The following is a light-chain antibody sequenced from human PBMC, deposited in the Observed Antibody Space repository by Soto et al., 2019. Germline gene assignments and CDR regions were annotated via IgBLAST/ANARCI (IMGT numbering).Light chain of an antibody. CDR2: GAS. J-gene: IGKJ5*01. V-gene: IGKV3-20*01. Sequence: IVWPQSPGTLSLSPGERATLSCRASQSVSSSYLAWYQQKPGQAPRLLIYGASSRASGTPDRFSGSGSGTDFTLTISRLEPEDFAVYFCQQYGTSVPLTFGQGTRLEI. CDR1: QSVSSSY. CDR3: QQYGTSVPLT.